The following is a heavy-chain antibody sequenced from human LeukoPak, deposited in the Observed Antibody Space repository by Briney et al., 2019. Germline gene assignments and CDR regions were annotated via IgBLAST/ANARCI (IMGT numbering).Heavy chain of an antibody. CDR1: GFTFSSYG. D-gene: IGHD3-22*01. J-gene: IGHJ5*02. CDR2: IRYDGSNK. CDR3: AREYATTYYYDSSGYQDNWFDP. V-gene: IGHV3-33*01. Sequence: GRSLRLSCAASGFTFSSYGMHWVRQAPGKGLEWVAVIRYDGSNKYYADSVKGRFTISRDNSKNTLYLQMNSLRAEDTAVYYCAREYATTYYYDSSGYQDNWFDPWGQGTLVTVSS.